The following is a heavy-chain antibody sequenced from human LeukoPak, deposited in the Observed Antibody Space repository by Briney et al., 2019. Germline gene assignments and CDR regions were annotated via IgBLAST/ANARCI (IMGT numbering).Heavy chain of an antibody. CDR1: GYTFTSYG. CDR2: ISAYNGDT. CDR3: ARDGAISYDGSGYPYFDY. V-gene: IGHV1-18*01. Sequence: ASVKVSCKASGYTFTSYGISWVRQAPGQGLEWMGWISAYNGDTNYAQKLQGGVTMSTDTSTSTAYMELRSLGSDDTAVYFCARDGAISYDGSGYPYFDYWGQGTLVTVSS. J-gene: IGHJ4*02. D-gene: IGHD3-22*01.